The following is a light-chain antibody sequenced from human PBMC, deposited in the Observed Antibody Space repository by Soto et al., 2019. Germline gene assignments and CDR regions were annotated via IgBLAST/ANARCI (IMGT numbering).Light chain of an antibody. Sequence: QAVVTQSPSASASLGASVKLTCTLSSGHSSYAIAWHQQQPEKGPRYLMKLNSDGSHSKGDGIPDRFSGSSSGAERYLTLSSLKSEDEADYYCQTWGTGIVVFGGGTKLTVL. CDR2: LNSDGSH. CDR3: QTWGTGIVV. V-gene: IGLV4-69*01. J-gene: IGLJ2*01. CDR1: SGHSSYA.